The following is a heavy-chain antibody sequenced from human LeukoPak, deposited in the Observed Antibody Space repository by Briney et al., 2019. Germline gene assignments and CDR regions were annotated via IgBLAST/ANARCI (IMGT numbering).Heavy chain of an antibody. J-gene: IGHJ4*02. V-gene: IGHV4-38-2*02. CDR2: ICHSGST. Sequence: SETLSLTCTVSGYSISSGYYWGWIRQPPGKGLEWIGSICHSGSTYYNPSLKSRVTISVDTSKNQFSLKLSSVTAADTAVYYCARDIAVAGTDYWGQGTLVTVSS. CDR3: ARDIAVAGTDY. D-gene: IGHD6-19*01. CDR1: GYSISSGYY.